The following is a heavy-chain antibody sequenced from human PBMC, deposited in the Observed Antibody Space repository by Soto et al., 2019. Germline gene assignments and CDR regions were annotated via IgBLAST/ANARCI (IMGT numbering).Heavy chain of an antibody. D-gene: IGHD6-13*01. CDR2: ISGSGGST. CDR3: AKDIDSSSWYIEGYNWFDP. J-gene: IGHJ5*02. Sequence: RGSLRLSYEASGVTFIRYAMSWVRQAPGKGLEWVSAISGSGGSTYYADSVKGRFTISRDNSKNTLYLQMNSLRAEDTAVYYCAKDIDSSSWYIEGYNWFDPWGQGTLVTVSS. V-gene: IGHV3-23*01. CDR1: GVTFIRYA.